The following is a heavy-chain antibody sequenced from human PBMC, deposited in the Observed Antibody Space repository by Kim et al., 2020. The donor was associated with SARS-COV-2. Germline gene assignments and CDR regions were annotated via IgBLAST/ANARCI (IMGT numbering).Heavy chain of an antibody. J-gene: IGHJ6*02. D-gene: IGHD5-12*01. CDR1: GFTFSDYY. V-gene: IGHV3-11*01. CDR3: ASAPLGGYGMNHGMDV. Sequence: EGSLRLSCAASGFTFSDYYMSWIRQAPGKGLEWVSYISSSGSTIYYADSVKGRFTISRDNAKNSLYLQMNSLRAEDTAVYYCASAPLGGYGMNHGMDVWGQGTTVTVSS. CDR2: ISSSGSTI.